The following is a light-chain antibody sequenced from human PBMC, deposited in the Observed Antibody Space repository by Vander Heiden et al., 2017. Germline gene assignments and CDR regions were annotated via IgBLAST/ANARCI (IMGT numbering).Light chain of an antibody. CDR1: LSNIVKNY. CDR2: DNN. J-gene: IGLJ2*01. V-gene: IGLV1-51*01. Sequence: QSVLTQPPSVSVPPGPKVTISCSGGLSNIVKNYVSWYQHLPGTAPKLLIYDNNKRPSGIPDRFSGSRSGTSATLGITGLQAGDEADYYCATWDSSLTTVLFGGGTKLTVL. CDR3: ATWDSSLTTVL.